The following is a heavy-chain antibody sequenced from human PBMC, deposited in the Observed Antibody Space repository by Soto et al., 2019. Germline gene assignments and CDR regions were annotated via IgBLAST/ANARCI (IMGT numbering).Heavy chain of an antibody. CDR3: ASPHGMVRGTYHPFDY. CDR2: IKQDGSEK. D-gene: IGHD3-10*01. V-gene: IGHV3-7*05. J-gene: IGHJ4*02. CDR1: GFTFSSYW. Sequence: GGSLRLSCAASGFTFSSYWMSWVRQAPGKGLEWVANIKQDGSEKYYVDSVKGRFTISRDNAKNSLYLQMNSLRAEDTAVYYCASPHGMVRGTYHPFDYWGQGTLVTVSS.